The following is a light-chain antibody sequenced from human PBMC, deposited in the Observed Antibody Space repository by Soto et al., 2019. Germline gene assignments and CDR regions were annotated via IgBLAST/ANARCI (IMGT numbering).Light chain of an antibody. CDR2: EVT. V-gene: IGLV2-14*03. CDR1: SSDVGGYNF. CDR3: CSHSSSITWM. J-gene: IGLJ3*02. Sequence: QSALTQTASVSGSPGQSITISCTGTSSDVGGYNFVSWYQQHPGKAPKLIIHEVTNRPSGVSDRFSGSKSGNTASLTISQLQAEDEAVYYCCSHSSSITWMFGGGTKVTVL.